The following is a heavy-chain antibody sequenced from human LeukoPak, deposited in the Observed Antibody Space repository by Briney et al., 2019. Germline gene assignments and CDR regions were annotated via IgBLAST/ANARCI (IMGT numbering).Heavy chain of an antibody. V-gene: IGHV1-18*01. CDR1: GYTFTSYG. CDR2: ISAHADDT. CDR3: ARDQVPIVVPAAMMDY. D-gene: IGHD2-2*01. Sequence: ASVKVSCKASGYTFTSYGLTWARQAPGQGLEWVGWISAHADDTSYAQKFQGRVTMTTDSYTSTAYMDLRSLTSDDTAVYYCARDQVPIVVPAAMMDYWGQGTLITVSS. J-gene: IGHJ4*02.